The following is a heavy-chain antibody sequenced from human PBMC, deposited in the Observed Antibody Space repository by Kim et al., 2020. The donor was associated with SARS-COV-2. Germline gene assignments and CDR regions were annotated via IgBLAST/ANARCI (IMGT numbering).Heavy chain of an antibody. Sequence: SVKVSCKASGGTFSSYAISWVRQAPGQGLEWMGGIIPIFGTANYAQKFQGRVTITADESTSTAYMELSSLRSEDTAVYYCATSFKGLGFYYYYGMDVWGQGTTVTVSS. D-gene: IGHD3-22*01. CDR1: GGTFSSYA. J-gene: IGHJ6*02. CDR3: ATSFKGLGFYYYYGMDV. V-gene: IGHV1-69*13. CDR2: IIPIFGTA.